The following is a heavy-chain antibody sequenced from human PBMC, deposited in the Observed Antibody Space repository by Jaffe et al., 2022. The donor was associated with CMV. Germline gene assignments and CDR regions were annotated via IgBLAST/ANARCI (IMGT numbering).Heavy chain of an antibody. J-gene: IGHJ4*02. V-gene: IGHV1-2*02. D-gene: IGHD6-13*01. CDR2: INPNSGGT. CDR1: GYTFTGYY. Sequence: QVQLVQSGAEVKKPGASVKVSCKASGYTFTGYYMHWVRQAPGQGLEWMGWINPNSGGTNYAQKFQGRVTMTRDTSISTAYMELSRLRSDDTAVYYCAREIAAAGTPSDFDYWGQGTLVTVSS. CDR3: AREIAAAGTPSDFDY.